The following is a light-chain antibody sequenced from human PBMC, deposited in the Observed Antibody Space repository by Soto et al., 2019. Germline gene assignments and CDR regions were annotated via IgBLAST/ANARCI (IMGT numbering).Light chain of an antibody. CDR2: AAS. CDR1: QIINTN. Sequence: EIVMTQYPATLSVSPGERATLSCTASQIINTNLAWYQQKPGQAPRLLIYAASTRATGIPGRFSGSGSGTEFTLTISSLQSEDFAVYYCQQYNIWPPLTFGGGTRVEIK. J-gene: IGKJ4*01. V-gene: IGKV3-15*01. CDR3: QQYNIWPPLT.